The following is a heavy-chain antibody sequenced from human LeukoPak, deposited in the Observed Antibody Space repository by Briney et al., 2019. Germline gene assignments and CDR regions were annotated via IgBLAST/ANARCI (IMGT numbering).Heavy chain of an antibody. V-gene: IGHV3-7*01. CDR2: IKQDGSEK. Sequence: GGSLRLSCAASGFTFSSYWMSWVRQAPGKGLEWVANIKQDGSEKYYVDSVKGRFTISRDNAKNSLYLQMYSLRAEDTAVYYCAREGAGYSSGWYQDDWGQGTMVTVSS. J-gene: IGHJ3*01. CDR1: GFTFSSYW. D-gene: IGHD6-19*01. CDR3: AREGAGYSSGWYQDD.